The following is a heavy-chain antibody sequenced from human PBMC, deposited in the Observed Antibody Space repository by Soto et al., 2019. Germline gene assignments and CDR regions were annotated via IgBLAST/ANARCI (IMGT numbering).Heavy chain of an antibody. V-gene: IGHV4-4*07. Sequence: SETLSLTCTVSGASISGFYWSWIRKSAGKGLEWIGRIYATGTTDYNPSLKSRVMMSVDTSKKQFSLKLRSVTAADTAVYYCVRDGTKTLRDWFDPWGQGSSVTVSA. CDR1: GASISGFY. CDR3: VRDGTKTLRDWFDP. D-gene: IGHD1-1*01. CDR2: IYATGTT. J-gene: IGHJ5*02.